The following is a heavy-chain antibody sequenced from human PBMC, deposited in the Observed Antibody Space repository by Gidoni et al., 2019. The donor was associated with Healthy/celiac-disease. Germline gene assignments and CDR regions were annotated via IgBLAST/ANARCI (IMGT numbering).Heavy chain of an antibody. D-gene: IGHD2-21*01. CDR2: IYHSGST. V-gene: IGHV4-38-2*01. CDR1: GYSISSGYY. CDR3: SKFNLGGGDAYNWFDP. J-gene: IGHJ5*02. Sequence: QVQLQESGPGLVKPSETLSLTCAVSGYSISSGYYWGWIRQPPGKGLEWIGSIYHSGSTYYNPSLKSRVTISVDTSKNQFSLKLSSVTAADTAVYYCSKFNLGGGDAYNWFDPWGQGTLVTVSS.